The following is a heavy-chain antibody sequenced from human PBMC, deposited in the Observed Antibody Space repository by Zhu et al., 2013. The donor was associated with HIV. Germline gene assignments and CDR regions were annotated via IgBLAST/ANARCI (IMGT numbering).Heavy chain of an antibody. V-gene: IGHV4-61*01. CDR3: ARVPRRRQLPDY. D-gene: IGHD1-26*01. Sequence: QVQLQESGPGLVKPSETLSLTCSVSGGSVSSATHYWTWIRQPPGKGLEWIGYIYYSGSTNYNPSLKSRVTISVDTSKNQFSLKLSSVTAADTAVYYCARVPRRRQLPDYWGQGTLVTVSS. CDR2: IYYSGST. J-gene: IGHJ4*02. CDR1: GGSVSSATHY.